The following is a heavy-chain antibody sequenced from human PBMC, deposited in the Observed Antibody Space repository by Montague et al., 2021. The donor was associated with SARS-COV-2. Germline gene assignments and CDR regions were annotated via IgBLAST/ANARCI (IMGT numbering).Heavy chain of an antibody. Sequence: SLRPSCAASGFTFSSYSMHWVRQSPGKGLEWVALISYDGSYKYYADSVKGRFTISRDNSKNTLYLQTNNLRGEDTAVYYCAKQTGAQTSYYYYGMDVWGQGTTVTVSS. CDR1: GFTFSSYS. J-gene: IGHJ6*02. CDR3: AKQTGAQTSYYYYGMDV. V-gene: IGHV3-30*18. CDR2: ISYDGSYK. D-gene: IGHD1-14*01.